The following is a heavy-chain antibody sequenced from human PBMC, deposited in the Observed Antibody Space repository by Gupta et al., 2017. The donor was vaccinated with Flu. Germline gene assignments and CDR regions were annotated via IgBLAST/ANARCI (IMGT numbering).Heavy chain of an antibody. D-gene: IGHD3-16*01. CDR2: VKKKTDGGKI. J-gene: IGHJ4*02. V-gene: IGHV3-15*01. CDR1: GSRFNWGW. Sequence: EVQLVESGGGFVKPGGSLRRRLAASGSRFNWGWVGWVRQAPGKGLEWVGRVKKKTDGGKIDYAAPVKGRFTISRDESRNTVYLQMNSLKSEDTAVYYCTSGGGTSDYWGQGTLVTVSS. CDR3: TSGGGTSDY.